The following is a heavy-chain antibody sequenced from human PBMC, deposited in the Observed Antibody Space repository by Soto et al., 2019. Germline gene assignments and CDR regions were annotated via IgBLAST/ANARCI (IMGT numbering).Heavy chain of an antibody. D-gene: IGHD3-3*01. CDR2: TYYRSKWYN. J-gene: IGHJ6*02. Sequence: PSQTLSRTCVISGDSVSSNIAAWNWIRQSPSRGLEWLGRTYYRSKWYNDYAVSVKSRITINPDTSKNQFSLQLNSVTPEDTAVYYCAIESWIGRGYYYGMDVWGQGTTVTVCS. V-gene: IGHV6-1*01. CDR3: AIESWIGRGYYYGMDV. CDR1: GDSVSSNIAA.